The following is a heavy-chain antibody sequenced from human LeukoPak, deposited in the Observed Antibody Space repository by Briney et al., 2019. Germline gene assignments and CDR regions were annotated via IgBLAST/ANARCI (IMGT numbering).Heavy chain of an antibody. CDR2: ISDTGGRT. V-gene: IGHV3-23*01. J-gene: IGHJ4*02. D-gene: IGHD3-22*01. Sequence: GGSLRLSRAVSGITLSNYGMTWVRQAPGKGLEWVAGISDTGGRTNYADSVKGRFTISRDNPKNTLYLQMNSLRAEDTAVYFCAKRGVVIRVILVGFHKEAYYFDSWGQGALVTVSS. CDR3: AKRGVVIRVILVGFHKEAYYFDS. CDR1: GITLSNYG.